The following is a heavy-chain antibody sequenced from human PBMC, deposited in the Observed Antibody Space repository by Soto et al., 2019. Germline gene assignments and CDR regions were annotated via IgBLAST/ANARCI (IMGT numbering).Heavy chain of an antibody. CDR3: ARRQAVATVAYYYYYYRDV. Sequence: GGSLRLSCAASGFTFSSYWMSWVRQAPGKGLEWVANIKQDGGEKYYVDSVKGRFTISRDNAKNSLYLQMNSLRAEDTAVYYCARRQAVATVAYYYYYYRDVWGKGTTVTVSS. D-gene: IGHD5-12*01. J-gene: IGHJ6*03. CDR2: IKQDGGEK. V-gene: IGHV3-7*01. CDR1: GFTFSSYW.